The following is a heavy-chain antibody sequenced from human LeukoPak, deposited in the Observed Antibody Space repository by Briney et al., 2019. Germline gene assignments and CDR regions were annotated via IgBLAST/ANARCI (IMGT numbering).Heavy chain of an antibody. J-gene: IGHJ5*02. CDR3: AGGSYHPNWFDP. D-gene: IGHD1-26*01. CDR1: GYTFTSYG. V-gene: IGHV1-2*02. Sequence: ASVKVSCKASGYTFTSYGISWVRQAPGQGLEWMGWINPNSGGTNYAQKFQGRVTMTRDTSISTAYMELSRLRSDDTAVYYCAGGSYHPNWFDPWGQGTLVTVSS. CDR2: INPNSGGT.